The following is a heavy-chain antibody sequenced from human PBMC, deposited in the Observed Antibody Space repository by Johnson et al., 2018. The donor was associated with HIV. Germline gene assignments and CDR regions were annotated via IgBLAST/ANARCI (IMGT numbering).Heavy chain of an antibody. J-gene: IGHJ3*02. CDR2: IDWSGGRT. CDR3: ARRGITIVADAFDI. D-gene: IGHD3-10*01. CDR1: GFTFDDYG. V-gene: IGHV3-20*04. Sequence: VQLVESGGGVARPGGSLRLSCAASGFTFDDYGMSWVRQAPGKGLEWVSGIDWSGGRTGYADSVKGRFTISRDNAKKLLYLQMYSLRAEDTAFYYCARRGITIVADAFDIWGKGTMVTVSS.